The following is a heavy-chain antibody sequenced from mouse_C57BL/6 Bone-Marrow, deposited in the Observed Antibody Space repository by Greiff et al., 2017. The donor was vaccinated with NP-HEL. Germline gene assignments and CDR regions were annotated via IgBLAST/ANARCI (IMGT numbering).Heavy chain of an antibody. J-gene: IGHJ2*01. CDR1: GFSLTSYG. CDR2: IWSGGST. V-gene: IGHV2-2*01. D-gene: IGHD2-3*01. CDR3: ARSWLLQGYYFDY. Sequence: VMLVESGPGLVQPSQSLSITCTVSGFSLTSYGVHWVRQSPGKGLEWLGVIWSGGSTDYNAAFISRLSISKDNSKSQVFFKMNSLQADDTAIYYCARSWLLQGYYFDYWGQGTTLTVSS.